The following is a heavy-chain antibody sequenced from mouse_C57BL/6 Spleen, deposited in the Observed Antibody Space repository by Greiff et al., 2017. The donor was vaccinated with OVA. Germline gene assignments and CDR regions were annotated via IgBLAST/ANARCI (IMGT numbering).Heavy chain of an antibody. J-gene: IGHJ2*01. V-gene: IGHV8-12*01. CDR3: ARFYYSNVDD. D-gene: IGHD2-5*01. Sequence: ESGPGILQSSQTLSLTCSFSGFSLSTSGMGVSWIRQPSGKGLEWLAHIYWDDDKRYNPSLKSRLTISKATSRNPVFLKITSVDTAATATDYCARFYYSNVDDWGKGTTLTVSS. CDR1: GFSLSTSGMG. CDR2: IYWDDDK.